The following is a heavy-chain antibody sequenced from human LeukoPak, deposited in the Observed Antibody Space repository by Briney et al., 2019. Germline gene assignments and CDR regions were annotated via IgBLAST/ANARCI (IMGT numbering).Heavy chain of an antibody. CDR2: IYHSGST. V-gene: IGHV4-30-2*01. CDR1: GFTVSSNY. J-gene: IGHJ4*02. Sequence: LRPSCAASGFTVSSNYMSWIRQPPGKGLEWIGYIYHSGSTYYNPSLKSRVTISVDRSKNQFSLKLSSVTAADTAVYYCARSYYFDYWGQGTLVTVSS. D-gene: IGHD3-10*01. CDR3: ARSYYFDY.